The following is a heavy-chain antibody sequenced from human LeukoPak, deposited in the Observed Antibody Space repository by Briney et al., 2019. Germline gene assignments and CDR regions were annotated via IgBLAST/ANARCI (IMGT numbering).Heavy chain of an antibody. CDR2: INPNSGGT. Sequence: GASVKVSCKASGYTFTGYYMHWVRQAPGQGLEWMGWINPNSGGTNYAQKFQGRVTMTRDTSISTAYMELSRLRSDDTAVYYCARDHINFWSDTNWFDPWGQGTLVTVSS. J-gene: IGHJ5*02. CDR1: GYTFTGYY. CDR3: ARDHINFWSDTNWFDP. V-gene: IGHV1-2*02. D-gene: IGHD3-3*01.